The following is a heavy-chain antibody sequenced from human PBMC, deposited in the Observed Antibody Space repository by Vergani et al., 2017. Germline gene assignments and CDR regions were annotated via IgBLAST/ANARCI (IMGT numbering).Heavy chain of an antibody. Sequence: QVQLVRSGAELKKPGASVSVSCKGSSHTFQTYGISWVRQAPGKGLEWMAWIRPYTGHTKYAQDFQGRLTITADTSTSTAYMELTSLRSQDTAVYYCARDPRGYGGDPEDYYYGMDVWGQGTTVTVSS. D-gene: IGHD2-21*02. V-gene: IGHV1-18*01. CDR2: IRPYTGHT. CDR1: SHTFQTYG. CDR3: ARDPRGYGGDPEDYYYGMDV. J-gene: IGHJ6*02.